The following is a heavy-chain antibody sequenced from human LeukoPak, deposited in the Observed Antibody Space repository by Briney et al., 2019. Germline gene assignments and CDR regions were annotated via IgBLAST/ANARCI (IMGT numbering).Heavy chain of an antibody. D-gene: IGHD3-3*01. J-gene: IGHJ6*02. CDR2: ISYDGSNK. Sequence: PGGSLRLSCAASGFSFSSYAMHWVRQTPGKGLEWVAVISYDGSNKYYADSVKGRFPISRDNSKNTLYLQMNSLRAEDTAVYYCARDPYYDFWSGYYSYYYYGMDVWGQGTTVTVSS. CDR1: GFSFSSYA. CDR3: ARDPYYDFWSGYYSYYYYGMDV. V-gene: IGHV3-30-3*01.